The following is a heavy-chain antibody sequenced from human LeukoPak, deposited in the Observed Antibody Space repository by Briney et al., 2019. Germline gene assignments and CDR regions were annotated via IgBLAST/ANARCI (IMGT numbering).Heavy chain of an antibody. CDR2: ISGSGGST. Sequence: GGSLRLSCAASGFTFSSYAMSWVRQAPGKGLDWVSAISGSGGSTYYADSVKGRFTISRDNSKNTLYLQMNSLRAEDTAVYYCAKLPQPTCSGGSCYSLDEYFQHWGQGTLVTVSS. J-gene: IGHJ1*01. CDR1: GFTFSSYA. CDR3: AKLPQPTCSGGSCYSLDEYFQH. V-gene: IGHV3-23*01. D-gene: IGHD2-15*01.